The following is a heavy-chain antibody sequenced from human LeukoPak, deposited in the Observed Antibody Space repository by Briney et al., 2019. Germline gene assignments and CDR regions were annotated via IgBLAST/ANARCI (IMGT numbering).Heavy chain of an antibody. D-gene: IGHD3-22*01. V-gene: IGHV4-39*01. J-gene: IGHJ4*02. Sequence: TSSETLSLTCTVSGGSISSSSYYWGWIRQPPGKGLEWIGSIYYSGSTYYNPSLKSRVTISVDTSKSQFSLKLSSVTAADTAVYYCARHSPQENYYDSSGYPDYWGQGTLVTVSS. CDR2: IYYSGST. CDR3: ARHSPQENYYDSSGYPDY. CDR1: GGSISSSSYY.